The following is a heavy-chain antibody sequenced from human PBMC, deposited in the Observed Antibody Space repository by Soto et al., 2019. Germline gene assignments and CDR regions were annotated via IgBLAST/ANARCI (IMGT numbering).Heavy chain of an antibody. V-gene: IGHV4-59*01. Sequence: SENLSLTYTVSCDSISSYSWSWFRQPPGKGLEWIGNIHYNGNTKYSPSLKSRVTMSVDTSKNHFSLKLISVTTADTAVYFCAREGNLGRWIQPLDSWGQGTLVTVS. D-gene: IGHD2-2*03. J-gene: IGHJ4*02. CDR3: AREGNLGRWIQPLDS. CDR2: IHYNGNT. CDR1: CDSISSYS.